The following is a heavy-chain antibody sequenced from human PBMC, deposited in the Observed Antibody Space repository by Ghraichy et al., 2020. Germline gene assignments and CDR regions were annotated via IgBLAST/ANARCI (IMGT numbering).Heavy chain of an antibody. CDR1: GASVSSYY. V-gene: IGHV4-59*02. D-gene: IGHD1-1*01. J-gene: IGHJ5*02. Sequence: SQTLSLTCTVSGASVSSYYWNWFRRPPGKNLEWIGYVYHTGSTHYNPSLKSRVTISVDTSKNQFSLNLRSVTAADTAVYYCARDGSSTLYNWFDPWGQGIRVTVSS. CDR3: ARDGSSTLYNWFDP. CDR2: VYHTGST.